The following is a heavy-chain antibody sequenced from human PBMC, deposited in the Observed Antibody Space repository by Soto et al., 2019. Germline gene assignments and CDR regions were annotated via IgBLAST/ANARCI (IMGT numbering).Heavy chain of an antibody. D-gene: IGHD3-22*01. CDR2: ISYRGST. Sequence: PSESLSLTCPVSAGSITTSYWSWIRQPLGKALEWIGYISYRGSTNYNPALKSRLTISIDTSKSQISLKVTYMTTADTAVYYCASSGIVGREVNTWFDPWGQGTLVTVSS. CDR1: AGSITTSY. J-gene: IGHJ5*02. V-gene: IGHV4-59*01. CDR3: ASSGIVGREVNTWFDP.